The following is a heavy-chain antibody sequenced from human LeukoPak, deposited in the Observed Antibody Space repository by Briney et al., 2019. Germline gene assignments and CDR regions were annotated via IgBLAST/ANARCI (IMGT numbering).Heavy chain of an antibody. CDR2: MNPNTGNT. CDR3: ARRGLVAGIYDLVYGFDI. D-gene: IGHD3/OR15-3a*01. V-gene: IGHV1-8*03. Sequence: GGSVKVSCKAAGYSFTNFHINWVRQAPGQGPEWMGWMNPNTGNTGFAQKFQGRVTITQNTSISTVYMELNSLTSEDTAIYYCARRGLVAGIYDLVYGFDIWGQGTMVTVSS. J-gene: IGHJ3*02. CDR1: GYSFTNFH.